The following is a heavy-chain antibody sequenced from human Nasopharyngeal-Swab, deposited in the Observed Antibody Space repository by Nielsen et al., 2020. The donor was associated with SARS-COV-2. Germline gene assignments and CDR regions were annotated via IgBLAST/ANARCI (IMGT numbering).Heavy chain of an antibody. CDR2: ISSSGSTI. V-gene: IGHV3-11*04. CDR3: ARGLLWFGELLGYYYYYGMDV. Sequence: GSLKISCAASGFTFSDYYMSWIRQAPGKGLEWVSYISSSGSTIYYADSVKGRFTISRDNAKNSLYLQMNSLRAEDTAVYYCARGLLWFGELLGYYYYYGMDVWGQGTTVTVSS. D-gene: IGHD3-10*01. J-gene: IGHJ6*02. CDR1: GFTFSDYY.